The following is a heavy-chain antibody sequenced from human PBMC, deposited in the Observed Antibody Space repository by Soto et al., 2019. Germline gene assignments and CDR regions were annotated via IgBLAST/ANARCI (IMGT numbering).Heavy chain of an antibody. J-gene: IGHJ5*02. D-gene: IGHD3-22*01. V-gene: IGHV4-4*02. Sequence: QVQLQESGPGLVKPSGTLSLTCAVSGGSISSSNWWSWVRQPPGKGLEWIGEIYHSGSTNYNPPLKSRGTLSVDKSKNQFSLKLSSVTAADTAVYYCARAGWYYDSRGGWFVPWFQGTLVTVSS. CDR3: ARAGWYYDSRGGWFVP. CDR2: IYHSGST. CDR1: GGSISSSNW.